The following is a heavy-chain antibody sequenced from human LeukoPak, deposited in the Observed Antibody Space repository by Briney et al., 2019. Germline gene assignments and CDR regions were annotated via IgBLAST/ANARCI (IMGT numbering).Heavy chain of an antibody. Sequence: RASVKVSCKASGYTFTDYYMHWVQQAPGKGLEWMGRVDPEDGETIYAEKFQGRVTITADTSTDTAYMELSSLRSEDTAVYYCANSLWSSNNFWSGYFDYWGQGTLVTVSS. V-gene: IGHV1-69-2*01. D-gene: IGHD3-3*01. CDR3: ANSLWSSNNFWSGYFDY. CDR1: GYTFTDYY. J-gene: IGHJ4*02. CDR2: VDPEDGET.